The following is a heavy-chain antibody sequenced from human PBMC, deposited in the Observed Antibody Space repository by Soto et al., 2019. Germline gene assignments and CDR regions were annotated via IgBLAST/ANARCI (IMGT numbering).Heavy chain of an antibody. CDR1: GGSFSGYY. CDR2: INHSGST. D-gene: IGHD4-17*01. V-gene: IGHV4-34*01. Sequence: PSETLSLTCAVYGGSFSGYYWSWIRQPPGKGLEWIGEINHSGSTNYNPSLKSRVTISVDTSKNQFSLKLSSVTAADTAVYYCARDRDYGAYATWGQGTLVTVSS. CDR3: ARDRDYGAYAT. J-gene: IGHJ5*02.